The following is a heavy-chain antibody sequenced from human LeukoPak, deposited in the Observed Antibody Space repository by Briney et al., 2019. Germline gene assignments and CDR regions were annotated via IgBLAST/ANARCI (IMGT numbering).Heavy chain of an antibody. J-gene: IGHJ4*02. Sequence: GGSLRLSCAASGFTFSSYAMSWVRQAPGKGLDWVSAISDGGGSTYYAGSVKGRFTISRDNSKNTLYLQMNSLRAEDTAVYYCAKARGGYCSAGSCLGDYWGQGTLVTVSS. CDR2: ISDGGGST. CDR1: GFTFSSYA. V-gene: IGHV3-23*01. D-gene: IGHD2-15*01. CDR3: AKARGGYCSAGSCLGDY.